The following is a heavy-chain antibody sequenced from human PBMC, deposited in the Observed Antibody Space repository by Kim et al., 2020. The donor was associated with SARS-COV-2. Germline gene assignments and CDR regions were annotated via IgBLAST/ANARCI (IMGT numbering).Heavy chain of an antibody. CDR3: ARGDRVATIFHYYYYMDV. CDR1: GGSISSYY. D-gene: IGHD5-12*01. V-gene: IGHV4-59*01. CDR2: IYYSAST. J-gene: IGHJ6*03. Sequence: SETLSLTCTVSGGSISSYYWSWIRQPPGKGLEWIGYIYYSASTNYNPSLKSRVTISVDTSKNQFSLKLSSVTAADMAVYYCARGDRVATIFHYYYYMDVWGKGTTVTVSS.